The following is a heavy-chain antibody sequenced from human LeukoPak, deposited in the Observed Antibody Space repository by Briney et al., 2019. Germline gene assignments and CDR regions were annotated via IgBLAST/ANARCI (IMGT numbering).Heavy chain of an antibody. CDR3: ARRGGTAPYFDY. J-gene: IGHJ4*02. Sequence: SETLSLTCAVYGGSFSGYYWSWIRQPPGKGLEWIGEINHSGSTNYNPSLKSRVTISVDKSKNQFSLKLSSVTAADTAVYYCARRGGTAPYFDYWGQGTLVTVSS. CDR1: GGSFSGYY. CDR2: INHSGST. V-gene: IGHV4-34*01. D-gene: IGHD5-18*01.